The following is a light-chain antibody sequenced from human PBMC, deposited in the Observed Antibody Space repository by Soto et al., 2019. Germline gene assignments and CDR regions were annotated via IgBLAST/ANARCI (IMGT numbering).Light chain of an antibody. CDR3: QQYNDWPRT. Sequence: EIVLTQSPATLSLSPGERATLSCRASENVYSYLAWYRQAPGQPPSLLIYGATTRATGIPARFSGSGSGTEFTLTLSSLQSEDSAVYYCQQYNDWPRTFGQGTKVDI. CDR2: GAT. V-gene: IGKV3-15*01. J-gene: IGKJ1*01. CDR1: ENVYSY.